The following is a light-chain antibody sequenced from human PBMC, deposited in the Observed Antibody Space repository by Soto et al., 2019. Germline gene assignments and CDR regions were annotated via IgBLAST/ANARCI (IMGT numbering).Light chain of an antibody. Sequence: ESVLTQSPGTLSLSPGERATLSCRASQTVSSSYLAWYQQKPGQAPRLLIYGASSRATGIPDSFSGSGSGTDFTLSISRLEPEDFAVYYCQQYDSAPYTFGQGTNLEIK. V-gene: IGKV3-20*01. CDR2: GAS. J-gene: IGKJ2*01. CDR3: QQYDSAPYT. CDR1: QTVSSSY.